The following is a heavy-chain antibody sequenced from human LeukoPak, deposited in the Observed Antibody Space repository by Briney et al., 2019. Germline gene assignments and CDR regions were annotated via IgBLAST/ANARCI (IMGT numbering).Heavy chain of an antibody. CDR1: GFTFSSYE. D-gene: IGHD2-15*01. CDR2: ISSSGSTI. J-gene: IGHJ4*02. V-gene: IGHV3-48*03. CDR3: ARALVVVAALDY. Sequence: GGSLRLSCAASGFTFSSYEMNWVRQAPGKGLECVSYISSSGSTIYYADSVKGRFTISRDNAKNSLYLQMNSLRAEDTAVYYCARALVVVAALDYWGQGTLVTVSS.